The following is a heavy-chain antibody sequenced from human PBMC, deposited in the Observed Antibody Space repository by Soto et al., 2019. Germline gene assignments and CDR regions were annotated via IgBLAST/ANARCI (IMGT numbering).Heavy chain of an antibody. V-gene: IGHV4-59*03. Sequence: SETLSLTCTVSGGSIRSYCWTWIRQPPGKGLEWIGYVCNSGNTNYNPSLESRVTISVDTSRNRFSLNLTSATAADTAVYYCARKGAAASYAHYYMDVWGRGTAVTVS. CDR1: GGSIRSYC. CDR3: ARKGAAASYAHYYMDV. D-gene: IGHD6-13*01. J-gene: IGHJ6*03. CDR2: VCNSGNT.